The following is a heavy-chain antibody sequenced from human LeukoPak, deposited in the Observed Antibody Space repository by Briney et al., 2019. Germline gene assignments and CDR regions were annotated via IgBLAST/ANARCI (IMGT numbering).Heavy chain of an antibody. Sequence: PGGSLRLSCAASEFIFSTYAMSWVRQAPGKGLEWVSTISGSGVNTYYADSVKGRFTISRDNSKNTLYLQMNSLRAEDTAVYYCAIDLQYSSSRSYFDCWGQGTLVTVSS. CDR2: ISGSGVNT. CDR3: AIDLQYSSSRSYFDC. V-gene: IGHV3-23*01. CDR1: EFIFSTYA. J-gene: IGHJ4*02. D-gene: IGHD6-13*01.